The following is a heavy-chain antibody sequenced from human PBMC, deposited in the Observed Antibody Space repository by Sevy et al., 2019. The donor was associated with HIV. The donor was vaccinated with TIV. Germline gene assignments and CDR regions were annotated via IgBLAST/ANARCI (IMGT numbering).Heavy chain of an antibody. CDR3: ARGLGYDFWSGYYGMDV. CDR2: INHSGST. D-gene: IGHD3-3*01. V-gene: IGHV4-34*01. Sequence: SETLSLTCAVYGGSFSGYYWSWIRQPPGKGLEWIGEINHSGSTNYNPSLKSRVTISVDTSKNQFSLKLSSVTAADTAVYYCARGLGYDFWSGYYGMDVWGLGTTVTVSS. CDR1: GGSFSGYY. J-gene: IGHJ6*02.